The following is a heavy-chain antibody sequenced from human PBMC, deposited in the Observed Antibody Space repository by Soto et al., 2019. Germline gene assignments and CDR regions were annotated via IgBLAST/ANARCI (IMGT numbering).Heavy chain of an antibody. J-gene: IGHJ4*02. V-gene: IGHV3-23*01. Sequence: EVQLLDPGGGLVQPGGSLRLSCAASGFTFSTYAMSWVRQAPGKGLEWVSTITGSGSSTYDADSVKGRFTISRDNSKNTLSLQMNSLRAEDTAVYYCAKDLYGDYGGVDYWGQGTMVTVSS. CDR3: AKDLYGDYGGVDY. D-gene: IGHD4-17*01. CDR2: ITGSGSST. CDR1: GFTFSTYA.